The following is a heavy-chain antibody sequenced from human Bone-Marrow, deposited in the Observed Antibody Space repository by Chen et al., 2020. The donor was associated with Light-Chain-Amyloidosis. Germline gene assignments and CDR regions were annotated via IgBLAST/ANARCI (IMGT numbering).Heavy chain of an antibody. CDR1: DGSITSGVYY. D-gene: IGHD3-16*02. CDR2: IYTTGST. V-gene: IGHV4-61*02. Sequence: QVQLQESGPRLVKPSQTLTLTCTVSDGSITSGVYYWNWIRQPAGKGLEWIGHIYTTGSTKYNPSLRSLLTISIDTSTSQFSLRLASVTAAYTAIYYCTRDAITSGGVVVPDSWGQGTLVTVSS. J-gene: IGHJ4*02. CDR3: TRDAITSGGVVVPDS.